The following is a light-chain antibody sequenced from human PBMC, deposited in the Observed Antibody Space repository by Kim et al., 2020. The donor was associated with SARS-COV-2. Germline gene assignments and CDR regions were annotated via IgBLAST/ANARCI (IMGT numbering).Light chain of an antibody. Sequence: QSVTISCTGTSSDVGGYNYVSWYQQHPGKAPKLMIYEVSELPSGVPDRFSGSKSGNTASLTVSGLQAEDEADYYCSSYAGSNNFVVFGGGTKLTVL. CDR1: SSDVGGYNY. CDR2: EVS. CDR3: SSYAGSNNFVV. V-gene: IGLV2-8*01. J-gene: IGLJ2*01.